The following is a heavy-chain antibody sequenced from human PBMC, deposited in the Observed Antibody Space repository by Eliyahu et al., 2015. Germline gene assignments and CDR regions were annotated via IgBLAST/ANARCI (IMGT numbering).Heavy chain of an antibody. CDR3: ASEVVATITDRRGQQPII. Sequence: QVQLVQSGAEVKKPGSSVXVXCKASGGPFSSXXISWVRQAPGQGLEWMGGIIPIFGTANYAQKFQGRVTITADEPTSTAYMELSSLRSEDTAVYYCASEVVATITDRRGQQPIIWGQGTLVTVSS. J-gene: IGHJ4*02. D-gene: IGHD5-12*01. CDR1: GGPFSSXX. V-gene: IGHV1-69*01. CDR2: IIPIFGTA.